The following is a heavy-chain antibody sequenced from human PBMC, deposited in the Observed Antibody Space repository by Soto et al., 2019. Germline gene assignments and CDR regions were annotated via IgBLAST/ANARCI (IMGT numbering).Heavy chain of an antibody. CDR3: ARGGGAMIVVVITNGFDY. D-gene: IGHD3-22*01. V-gene: IGHV4-34*01. CDR1: GGSFSGYY. CDR2: INHSGST. Sequence: SETLSLTCAVYGGSFSGYYWSWIRQPPGKGLEWIGEINHSGSTNYNPSLKSRVTISVDTSKNQFSLKLSSVTAADTAVYYFARGGGAMIVVVITNGFDYWGQGTLVTVSS. J-gene: IGHJ4*02.